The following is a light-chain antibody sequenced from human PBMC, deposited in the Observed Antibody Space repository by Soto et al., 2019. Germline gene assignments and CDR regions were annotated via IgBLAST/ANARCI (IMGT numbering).Light chain of an antibody. CDR2: AAS. V-gene: IGKV3-20*01. J-gene: IGKJ5*01. CDR1: QSVGSSY. CDR3: QQYGISPPNT. Sequence: EIVLTQSPGTLSLSPGERATLSCRASQSVGSSYFGWYQQKPGQAHRLLIYAASSRATGVPERFSGSGCGTDFTLTISRLEPEDFAVYYCQQYGISPPNTFGQGTRLEIK.